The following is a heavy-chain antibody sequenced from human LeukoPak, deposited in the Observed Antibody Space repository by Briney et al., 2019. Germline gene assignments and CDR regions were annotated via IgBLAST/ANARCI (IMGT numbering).Heavy chain of an antibody. CDR2: INHSGST. V-gene: IGHV4-34*01. J-gene: IGHJ4*02. CDR3: ARGPDY. CDR1: GGSFSGYY. Sequence: ASETLSLTCAVYGGSFSGYYWSWIRQPPGKGLEWIGEINHSGSTNYNPSLKSRVTISVDTSKNQFSLKLSSVTAADTAVYYCARGPDYWGQGTLVTVSS.